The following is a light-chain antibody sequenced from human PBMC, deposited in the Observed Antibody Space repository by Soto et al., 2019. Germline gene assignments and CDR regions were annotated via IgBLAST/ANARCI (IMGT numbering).Light chain of an antibody. V-gene: IGLV2-14*03. CDR2: DVS. Sequence: QSALTQPASVSGSPGQSITISCTGTSSDIGGYNYVSWYQLHPGKPPKLTIYDVSIRPSGVSNRFSGSKSGNTASLTISGLQAEDETDYYCSSYTSSSSVIFGGGTKLTVL. J-gene: IGLJ2*01. CDR1: SSDIGGYNY. CDR3: SSYTSSSSVI.